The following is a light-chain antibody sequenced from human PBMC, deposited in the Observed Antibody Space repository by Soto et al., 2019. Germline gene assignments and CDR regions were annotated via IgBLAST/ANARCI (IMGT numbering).Light chain of an antibody. J-gene: IGLJ2*01. V-gene: IGLV2-14*01. CDR3: SSHTSSSTVI. CDR2: EVS. CDR1: SSDVGGYNY. Sequence: QSALTQPASVSGSPGQSITISCTGTSSDVGGYNYVSWYQQHPGKAPKLMIYEVSNRPSGVSNRFYGSKSGNTASLTISGLQAEDETDYYCSSHTSSSTVIFGGGTKLTVL.